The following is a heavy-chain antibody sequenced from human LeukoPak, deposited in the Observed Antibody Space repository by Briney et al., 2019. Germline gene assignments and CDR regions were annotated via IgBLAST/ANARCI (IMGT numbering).Heavy chain of an antibody. CDR2: INDNGAGT. CDR3: AKDTAMVPLGDY. V-gene: IGHV3-23*01. D-gene: IGHD5-18*01. Sequence: GGSLRLSCAASGFTFSSYAMSWVRQAPGKGLKWVSTINDNGAGTYYADSVKGRFTISRDNSYNTMSLQMNSLRDEDAGVYYCAKDTAMVPLGDYWGQGTLVTVSS. CDR1: GFTFSSYA. J-gene: IGHJ4*02.